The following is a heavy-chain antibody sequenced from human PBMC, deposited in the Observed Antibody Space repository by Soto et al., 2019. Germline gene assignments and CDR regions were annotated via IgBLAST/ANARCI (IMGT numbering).Heavy chain of an antibody. Sequence: SETLSLTCAVSSYSIRSGDYWAWIRQSPGKGLEWFGTISHSGDTFYNPSLRSRVTLSVDASKNQFSLELTSVTAADTALYYCARVHASGHGVDYWGQGTLVTVSS. D-gene: IGHD5-12*01. CDR1: SYSIRSGDY. CDR3: ARVHASGHGVDY. J-gene: IGHJ4*02. CDR2: ISHSGDT. V-gene: IGHV4-38-2*01.